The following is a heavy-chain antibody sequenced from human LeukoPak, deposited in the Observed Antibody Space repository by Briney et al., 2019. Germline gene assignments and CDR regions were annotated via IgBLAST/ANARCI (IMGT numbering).Heavy chain of an antibody. V-gene: IGHV3-66*02. J-gene: IGHJ4*02. Sequence: GSLRLSCAASGFTVSSNYMSWVRQAPGKGLEWVSVIYSGGSTYYADSVKGRFTISRDNSKNTLYLQMNSLRAEDTAVYYCARVRYYDSSGYYDAGFDYWGQGTLVTVSS. CDR3: ARVRYYDSSGYYDAGFDY. CDR1: GFTVSSNY. CDR2: IYSGGST. D-gene: IGHD3-22*01.